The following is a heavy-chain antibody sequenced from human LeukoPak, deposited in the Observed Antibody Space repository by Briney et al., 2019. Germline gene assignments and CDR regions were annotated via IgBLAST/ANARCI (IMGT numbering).Heavy chain of an antibody. CDR1: GGSISSSSYY. V-gene: IGHV4-39*07. J-gene: IGHJ6*03. CDR3: AREGSSWYYYYYYMDV. D-gene: IGHD6-13*01. Sequence: PSETLSLTCTVSGGSISSSSYYWGWIRQPPGKGLEWIGGIYYSGSTYYNPSLKSRVTISVDTSKNQFSLKLSSVTAADTAVYYCAREGSSWYYYYYYMDVWGKGTTVTVSS. CDR2: IYYSGST.